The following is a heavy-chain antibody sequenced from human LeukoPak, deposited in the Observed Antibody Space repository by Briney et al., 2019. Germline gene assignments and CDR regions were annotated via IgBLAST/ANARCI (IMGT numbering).Heavy chain of an antibody. CDR2: ISGSGGST. D-gene: IGHD2-2*01. J-gene: IGHJ4*02. CDR3: ATQIGYCSSTSSYDLLSLDY. V-gene: IGHV3-23*01. Sequence: GGSLGLSCAASGFTFSSYAMSWVRETPGKGLEWVSAISGSGGSTYYADSVKGRFTISRDNSKNTLYLQMNSLRAEDTAVYYCATQIGYCSSTSSYDLLSLDYWGQGTLVTVSS. CDR1: GFTFSSYA.